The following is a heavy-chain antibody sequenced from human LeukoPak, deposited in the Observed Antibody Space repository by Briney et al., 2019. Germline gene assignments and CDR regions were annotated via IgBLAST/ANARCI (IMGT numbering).Heavy chain of an antibody. V-gene: IGHV3-23*01. CDR2: ISVSGNT. J-gene: IGHJ4*02. CDR3: ARGGGYSYGSFDY. D-gene: IGHD5-18*01. Sequence: GGSLRLSCAASGFTLSSYAMSWVRQGPGKGLEWVSAISVSGNTYHADSVKGRFTISRDSYKNTLYLQMNSLRAEDTAVYYCARGGGYSYGSFDYWGQGTLVTVSS. CDR1: GFTLSSYA.